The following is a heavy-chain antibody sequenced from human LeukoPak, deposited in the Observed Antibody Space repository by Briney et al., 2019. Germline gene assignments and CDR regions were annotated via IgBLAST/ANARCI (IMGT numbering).Heavy chain of an antibody. Sequence: PGGSLRLSCAASGFTFSSHSMIWVRQAPGKGLEWVSSISSSSSYIYYADSVKGRFTISRDNAKNSLYLEMNSLRAEDTAVYYCARVPNFDNSVWGQGTPVTVSS. CDR1: GFTFSSHS. V-gene: IGHV3-21*06. CDR3: ARVPNFDNSV. J-gene: IGHJ4*02. D-gene: IGHD3-22*01. CDR2: ISSSSSYI.